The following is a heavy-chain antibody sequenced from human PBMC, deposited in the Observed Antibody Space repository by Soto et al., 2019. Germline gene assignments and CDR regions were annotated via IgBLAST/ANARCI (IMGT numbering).Heavy chain of an antibody. V-gene: IGHV3-23*01. CDR1: GFTFASYA. CDR2: LNGIGDST. D-gene: IGHD6-13*01. CDR3: GKLRSFNVAAGFDS. J-gene: IGHJ4*02. Sequence: HPGGSLRLSCVASGFTFASYAMSWVRQAPGKGLEWVSGLNGIGDSTYYADSVKGRFTISRDNSKNTLSLQMNSLRAEDTAVYYCGKLRSFNVAAGFDSWGQGTLVTVSS.